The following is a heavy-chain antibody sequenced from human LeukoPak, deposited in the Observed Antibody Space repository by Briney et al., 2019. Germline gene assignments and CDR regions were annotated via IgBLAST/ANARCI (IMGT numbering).Heavy chain of an antibody. CDR1: GFTFSSYS. V-gene: IGHV3-48*01. D-gene: IGHD3-3*01. CDR2: ISSSSSTI. J-gene: IGHJ4*02. CDR3: ASYYDFWSGYYTYYFDY. Sequence: GGSLRLSCAASGFTFSSYSMNWVRQAPGKGLEWVSYISSSSSTIYYADSVKGRFTISRDNAKNSLYLQMNSLRAEDTAVYYCASYYDFWSGYYTYYFDYWGQGTLVTVSS.